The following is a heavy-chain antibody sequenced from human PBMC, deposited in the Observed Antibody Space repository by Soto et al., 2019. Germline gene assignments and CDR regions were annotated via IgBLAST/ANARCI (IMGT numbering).Heavy chain of an antibody. CDR2: IYYSGST. CDR1: GGYIRSGGYY. J-gene: IGHJ4*02. Sequence: PKSLTRTVSGGYIRSGGYYWSWNRQHPGKGLEWIWYIYYSGSTYYNPSLKSRVTISVDTSKNHFTLTLSSVTAADTAGYYGARKQFSGWFYWCQGILITVSS. D-gene: IGHD6-19*01. CDR3: ARKQFSGWFY. V-gene: IGHV4-31*02.